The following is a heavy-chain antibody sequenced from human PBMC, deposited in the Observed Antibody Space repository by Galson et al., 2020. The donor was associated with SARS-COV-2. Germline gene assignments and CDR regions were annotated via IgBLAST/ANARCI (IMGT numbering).Heavy chain of an antibody. V-gene: IGHV4-61*02. J-gene: IGHJ3*02. CDR2: IHSTGST. D-gene: IGHD3-22*01. CDR1: GGSISSGSYY. Sequence: SETLSLTCTVSGGSISSGSYYWSWNRQPAGKELEWIGRIHSTGSTNYNPSLKSRVTISVDTSKNQFSLRLSSVTAADTAVYYCARSHDSSGSALDIWGQGTMVTVSS. CDR3: ARSHDSSGSALDI.